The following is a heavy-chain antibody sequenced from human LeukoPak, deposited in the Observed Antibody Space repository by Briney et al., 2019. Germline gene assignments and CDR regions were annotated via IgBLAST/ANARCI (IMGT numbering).Heavy chain of an antibody. D-gene: IGHD3-22*01. V-gene: IGHV3-30*02. Sequence: GGSLRLYCAASGFTSSSYGMHWVRQAPGKGLEWVAFIPYDGAYKSYADSVRGRFTISRDDSKNMVYLQVNSLRPEDTAVYYCAKRDSKSSGYSFDHWGQGTLVTVSS. CDR3: AKRDSKSSGYSFDH. CDR1: GFTSSSYG. CDR2: IPYDGAYK. J-gene: IGHJ4*02.